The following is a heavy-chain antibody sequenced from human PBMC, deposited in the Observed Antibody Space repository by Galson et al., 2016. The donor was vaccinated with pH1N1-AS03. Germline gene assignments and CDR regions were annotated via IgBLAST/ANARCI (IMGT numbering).Heavy chain of an antibody. J-gene: IGHJ4*02. CDR2: IYWDDDK. CDR1: GFSLATSGVG. Sequence: PALVKPPQTLTLTCAFSGFSLATSGVGVGWIRQPPGKALEWLALIYWDDDKLYNPSLKSRLTVTKDTSKNLVVLTLTDMDPVDTATYFCTRSRYYNTNLYCFDYWGQGTLVTVSS. CDR3: TRSRYYNTNLYCFDY. V-gene: IGHV2-5*02. D-gene: IGHD2/OR15-2a*01.